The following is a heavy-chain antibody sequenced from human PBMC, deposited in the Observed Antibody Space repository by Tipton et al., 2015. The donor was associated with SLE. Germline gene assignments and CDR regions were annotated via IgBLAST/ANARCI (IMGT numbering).Heavy chain of an antibody. CDR1: GFTFTTYT. J-gene: IGHJ6*02. Sequence: SLRLSCAASGFTFTTYTMHWVRQAPGKGLEWMSVISYDGSNKYYADSVKGRFTISRDNSKNTLYLQMNSLRAEDTAVYYCARDIGSYYAMDVWGQGTTVTVSS. CDR3: ARDIGSYYAMDV. V-gene: IGHV3-30*04. CDR2: ISYDGSNK. D-gene: IGHD3-10*01.